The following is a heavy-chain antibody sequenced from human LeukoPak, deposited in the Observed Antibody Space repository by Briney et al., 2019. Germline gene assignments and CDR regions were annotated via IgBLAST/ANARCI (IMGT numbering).Heavy chain of an antibody. V-gene: IGHV4-59*01. CDR1: GGSISNYY. CDR2: ILYSGSG. D-gene: IGHD1-26*01. CDR3: AREGGSYYHWFDP. J-gene: IGHJ5*02. Sequence: KTLETLSLTCTLSGGSISNYYWSWIRQPPGKGLEWIGNILYSGSGNYNPSLKSRVTISQDTSKNQLSLKLTSVSAADTAVYYCAREGGSYYHWFDPWGQGTLVTVSS.